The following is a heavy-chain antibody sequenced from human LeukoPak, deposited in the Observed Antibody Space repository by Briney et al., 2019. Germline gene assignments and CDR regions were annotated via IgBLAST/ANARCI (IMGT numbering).Heavy chain of an antibody. CDR1: GGSISSYY. CDR2: ICYSGST. J-gene: IGHJ4*02. Sequence: SETLSLTCTVSGGSISSYYWSWIRQPPGKGLEWIGYICYSGSTNYNPSLKSRVTISVDTSKNQFSLKLSSVTAADTAVYYCASFEYSSSYYFDYWGQGTLVTVSS. CDR3: ASFEYSSSYYFDY. D-gene: IGHD6-6*01. V-gene: IGHV4-59*01.